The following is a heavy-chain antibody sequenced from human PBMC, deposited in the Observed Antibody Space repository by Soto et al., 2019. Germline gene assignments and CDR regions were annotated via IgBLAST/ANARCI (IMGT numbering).Heavy chain of an antibody. Sequence: QVQLVQSGAEVKNPGASVNISCKASGYTFTNFHIHWVRQAPGQGLEWMGIINPESRIRIYAQKFQGRLTMTTARSTSTVYLDLQSLRSEDTAVYYCAREGDYELLTGYVFDPWGQGTLVTVSS. J-gene: IGHJ5*02. D-gene: IGHD3-9*01. CDR3: AREGDYELLTGYVFDP. V-gene: IGHV1-46*01. CDR2: INPESRIR. CDR1: GYTFTNFH.